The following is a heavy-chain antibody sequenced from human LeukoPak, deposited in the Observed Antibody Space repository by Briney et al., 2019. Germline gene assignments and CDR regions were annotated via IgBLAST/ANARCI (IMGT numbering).Heavy chain of an antibody. CDR1: GFTFSSYG. D-gene: IGHD6-13*01. CDR2: IWYDGSNK. J-gene: IGHJ4*02. Sequence: GRSLRLSCAASGFTFSSYGMHWVRQAPGKGLEWVAVIWYDGSNKYYADSVKGRFTISRDNSKNTLYLQMNSLRAEDTAAYYCAKAGIAAAGVFDYWGQGTLVTVSS. V-gene: IGHV3-33*06. CDR3: AKAGIAAAGVFDY.